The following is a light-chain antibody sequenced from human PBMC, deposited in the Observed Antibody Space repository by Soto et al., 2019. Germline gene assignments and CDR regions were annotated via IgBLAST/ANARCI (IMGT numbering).Light chain of an antibody. CDR2: LGS. V-gene: IGKV2-28*01. Sequence: DIVMTQSPLSLPVTPGEPASISCRSSQSLLHSNGYNYLDWYLQKPGQSPHLLIYLGSNRASGVPDRFSGSGSGTDFTLKISRMETEDVGVYYCMQALQTLGTFGGGTKVEIK. CDR3: MQALQTLGT. CDR1: QSLLHSNGYNY. J-gene: IGKJ4*01.